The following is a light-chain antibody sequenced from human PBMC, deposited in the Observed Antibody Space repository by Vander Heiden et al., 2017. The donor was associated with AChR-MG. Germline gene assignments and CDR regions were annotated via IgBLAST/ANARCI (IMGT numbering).Light chain of an antibody. V-gene: IGKV2-30*01. J-gene: IGKJ2*01. Sequence: VVMTQSPLSLPVTLGQPASISCRSSQSLVNSDGNTYLNWFQQRPGQSPRRLIYEVSTRDSGVPDRFSGSGSGTDFTLKISRVEAEDVGVYYCLHGGAFGQGTKLEIK. CDR2: EVS. CDR3: LHGGA. CDR1: QSLVNSDGNTY.